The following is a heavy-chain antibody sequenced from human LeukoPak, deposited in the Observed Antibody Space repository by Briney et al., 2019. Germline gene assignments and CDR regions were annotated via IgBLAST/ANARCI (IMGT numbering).Heavy chain of an antibody. CDR2: ISAYNGNT. CDR3: ARAVEGGQDPNHDYYDSSGYYYD. Sequence: ASVKVSCKASGGTFSSYAISWVRQAPGQGLEWMGWISAYNGNTNYAQKLQGRATMTTDTSTSTAYMELRSLRSGDTAVYYCARAVEGGQDPNHDYYDSSGYYYDWGQGTLVTVSS. V-gene: IGHV1-18*01. CDR1: GGTFSSYA. J-gene: IGHJ4*02. D-gene: IGHD3-22*01.